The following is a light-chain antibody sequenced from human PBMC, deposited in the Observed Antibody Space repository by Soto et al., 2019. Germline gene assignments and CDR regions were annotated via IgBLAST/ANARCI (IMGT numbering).Light chain of an antibody. Sequence: QSVLTQPPSASGTPGRGVTFSCPGGASTIGGNAVNWYQQLPGTTPKLLIYSNNQRPSGVPDRFSGSKSGTSASLAISGLQSEDEADYYCAAWDDSLSGYVFGTGTKLTVL. J-gene: IGLJ1*01. CDR1: ASTIGGNA. CDR2: SNN. V-gene: IGLV1-44*01. CDR3: AAWDDSLSGYV.